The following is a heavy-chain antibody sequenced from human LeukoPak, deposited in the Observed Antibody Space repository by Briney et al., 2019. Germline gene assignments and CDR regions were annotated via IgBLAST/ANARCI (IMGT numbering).Heavy chain of an antibody. CDR3: ARGSLTIIAVSSD. J-gene: IGHJ4*02. Sequence: GGSLRLSCAASGFTLRNSAMVWVRQAPGRGLEGVAVISYDGSNQYYADSVKGRFTISRDNSKNTLYLQMNSLRAEDAAVYYCARGSLTIIAVSSDWGPGTLVTVSS. D-gene: IGHD6-19*01. CDR2: ISYDGSNQ. V-gene: IGHV3-30-3*01. CDR1: GFTLRNSA.